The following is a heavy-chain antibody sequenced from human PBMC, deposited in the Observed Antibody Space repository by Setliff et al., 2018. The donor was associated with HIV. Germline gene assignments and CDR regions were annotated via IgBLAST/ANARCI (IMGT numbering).Heavy chain of an antibody. Sequence: VASVKVSCKASGHTFSNYDVIWVRRATGQGLEWMGWMNPNSGATGYAQKFKDRFIMTRDTSISTAYMELSSLTSEDTAVYYCASGKGVRGAIIRGGLDVWGKGTTVTVSS. CDR3: ASGKGVRGAIIRGGLDV. D-gene: IGHD3-10*01. CDR1: GHTFSNYD. J-gene: IGHJ6*04. V-gene: IGHV1-8*01. CDR2: MNPNSGAT.